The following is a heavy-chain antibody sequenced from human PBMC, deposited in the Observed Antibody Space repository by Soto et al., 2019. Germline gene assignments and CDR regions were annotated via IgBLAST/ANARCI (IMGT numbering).Heavy chain of an antibody. CDR3: ARARVGRHYFAP. D-gene: IGHD1-26*01. V-gene: IGHV1-8*01. CDR2: MNPNSGRT. CDR1: GYTFTSSD. J-gene: IGHJ5*02. Sequence: QVQLVQSWAEVKKPGASVKVSCSASGYTFTSSDVSCVRQATGQGLEWMGWMNPNSGRTGYSQKFQARVTLTRNISISTAYMELHSLTSEDTAVYYCARARVGRHYFAPWGQGTLVTVSS.